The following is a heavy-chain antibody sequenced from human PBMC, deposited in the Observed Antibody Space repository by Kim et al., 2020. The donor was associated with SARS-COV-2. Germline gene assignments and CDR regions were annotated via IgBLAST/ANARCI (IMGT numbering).Heavy chain of an antibody. D-gene: IGHD2-2*01. Sequence: ASVKVSCKASGYTFANYGITWVRQAPGQGLEWMGWISTYNGNTNYAQKLQGRVTLTTDTSTSTAYMELTSLRSDDTGVYYCAQTVFSTSWPPSPEGYWGQGTLVTVSS. CDR3: AQTVFSTSWPPSPEGY. CDR2: ISTYNGNT. J-gene: IGHJ4*02. V-gene: IGHV1-18*01. CDR1: GYTFANYG.